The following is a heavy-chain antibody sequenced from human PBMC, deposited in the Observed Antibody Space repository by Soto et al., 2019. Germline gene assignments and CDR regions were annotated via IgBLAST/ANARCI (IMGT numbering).Heavy chain of an antibody. CDR2: IYYDGNT. V-gene: IGHV4-39*01. Sequence: TSETLSLTCTVSGDPITISSHYWSWIRHPPGKGLECIANIYYDGNTYYNPSLKSRVAISLDTSKNQFSLRLNSVTAADTAVYYCARSSIEPRVFMYPFDSWGQGTLVTV. CDR1: GDPITISSHY. J-gene: IGHJ4*02. CDR3: ARSSIEPRVFMYPFDS. D-gene: IGHD6-6*01.